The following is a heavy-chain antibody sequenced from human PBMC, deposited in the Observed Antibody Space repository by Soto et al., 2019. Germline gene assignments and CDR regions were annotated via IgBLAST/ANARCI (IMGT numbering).Heavy chain of an antibody. CDR2: INHSGST. V-gene: IGHV4-34*01. CDR3: ARAPFLKNYDXWSGYYRGDDYYYGMDV. D-gene: IGHD3-3*01. Sequence: SETLSLTCAVYGGSFSCYYWSWIRQPPGKGLEWIGEINHSGSTNYNPSLKSRVTISVDTSKNQFSLKLSSVTAADTAVYYCARAPFLKNYDXWSGYYRGDDYYYGMDVWGQGTTVTVSS. J-gene: IGHJ6*02. CDR1: GGSFSCYY.